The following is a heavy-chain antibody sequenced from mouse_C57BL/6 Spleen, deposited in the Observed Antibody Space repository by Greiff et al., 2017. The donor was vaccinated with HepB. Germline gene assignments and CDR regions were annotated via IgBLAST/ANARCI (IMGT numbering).Heavy chain of an antibody. J-gene: IGHJ1*03. D-gene: IGHD1-1*01. CDR2: IHPNSGST. V-gene: IGHV1-64*01. CDR1: GYTFTSYW. CDR3: AREEITTVVEGYFDV. Sequence: VQLQQPGAELVKPGASVKLSCKASGYTFTSYWMHWVKQRPGQGLEWIGMIHPNSGSTNYNEKFKSKATLTVDKSSSTAYMQLSSLTSEDSAVYYCAREEITTVVEGYFDVWGTGTTVTVSS.